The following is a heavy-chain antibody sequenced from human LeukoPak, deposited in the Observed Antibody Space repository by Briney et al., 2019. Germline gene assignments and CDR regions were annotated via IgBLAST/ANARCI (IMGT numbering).Heavy chain of an antibody. D-gene: IGHD3-22*01. CDR3: ASRPYDNSGYYYV. CDR1: GFTFTTYS. CDR2: ISCSSSYI. V-gene: IGHV3-21*01. J-gene: IGHJ4*02. Sequence: GGSLRLSCAASGFTFTTYSMDGVRQAPGKGLEWGSSISCSSSYIYYADSVKGRFTISRDNAKNSLFLQMNSLRAEDTAVYYCASRPYDNSGYYYVWGQGTLVTVSS.